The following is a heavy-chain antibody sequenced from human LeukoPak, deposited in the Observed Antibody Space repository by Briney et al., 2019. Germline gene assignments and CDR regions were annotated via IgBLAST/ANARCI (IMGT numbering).Heavy chain of an antibody. V-gene: IGHV1-2*02. J-gene: IGHJ4*02. Sequence: GASVKVSCKASGYTFTSYDINWVRQATGQGLEWMGWMNPNSGGTNYAQKFQGRVTMTRDTSISTAYMELSRLRSDDTAVYYCARKSYGSGSYYVDYWGQGTLVTVSS. D-gene: IGHD3-10*01. CDR2: MNPNSGGT. CDR3: ARKSYGSGSYYVDY. CDR1: GYTFTSYD.